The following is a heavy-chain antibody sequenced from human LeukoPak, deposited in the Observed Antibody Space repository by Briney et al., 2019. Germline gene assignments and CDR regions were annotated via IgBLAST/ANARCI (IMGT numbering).Heavy chain of an antibody. CDR3: AKDLQDSSGYYYSYDC. D-gene: IGHD3-22*01. V-gene: IGHV3-23*01. CDR2: ISGSGGST. CDR1: GFTFSSYA. Sequence: GGSLRLSCAASGFTFSSYAMSWVRQAPGKGLEWVSGISGSGGSTYYADSVKGRFTISRDNSKNMLYLQMNSLRAEDAAVYYCAKDLQDSSGYYYSYDCWGQGTLVTVSS. J-gene: IGHJ4*02.